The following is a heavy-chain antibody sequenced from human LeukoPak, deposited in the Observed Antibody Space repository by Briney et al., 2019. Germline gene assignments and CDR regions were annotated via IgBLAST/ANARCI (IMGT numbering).Heavy chain of an antibody. CDR3: ARIRTRGVLVGAFDI. J-gene: IGHJ3*02. D-gene: IGHD1-26*01. CDR1: GGSLSSYY. V-gene: IGHV4-59*01. Sequence: SETLSLTCTVSGGSLSSYYWSWIRQPPGKGLEWIGYIYYSGSTNYNPSLKSRVTISVDTSKNQFSLKLSSVTAADTAVYSCARIRTRGVLVGAFDIWGQGTMVTVSS. CDR2: IYYSGST.